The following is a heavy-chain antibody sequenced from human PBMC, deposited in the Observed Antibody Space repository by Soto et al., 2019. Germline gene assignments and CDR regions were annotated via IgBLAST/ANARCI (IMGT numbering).Heavy chain of an antibody. J-gene: IGHJ6*02. V-gene: IGHV6-1*01. CDR3: ARSALRGAVVIGYGMEV. CDR2: TYYRSKWYN. Sequence: SQTLSLTCVISGDSVSSNSAAWNWIRQSPSRGLEWLGRTYYRSKWYNDYAVSVKSRITINPDTSKNQFSLQLNSVTPEDTAVYYCARSALRGAVVIGYGMEVWGQGTTVTVS. CDR1: GDSVSSNSAA. D-gene: IGHD3-22*01.